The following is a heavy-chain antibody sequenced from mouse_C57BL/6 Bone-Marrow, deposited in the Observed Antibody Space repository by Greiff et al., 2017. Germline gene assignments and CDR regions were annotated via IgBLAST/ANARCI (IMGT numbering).Heavy chain of an antibody. CDR1: GFTFSDYY. CDR2: ISNGGGST. V-gene: IGHV5-12*01. Sequence: EVNLVESGGGLVQPGGSLKLSCEASGFTFSDYYMYWVRQTPEKRLEWVAYISNGGGSTYYTDTVKGRFTISRDNAKNTLYLNMLRLKSEDAAMYYYSRPYYGDPGAWFAYWGQGTLVTVSA. J-gene: IGHJ3*01. CDR3: SRPYYGDPGAWFAY. D-gene: IGHD2-13*01.